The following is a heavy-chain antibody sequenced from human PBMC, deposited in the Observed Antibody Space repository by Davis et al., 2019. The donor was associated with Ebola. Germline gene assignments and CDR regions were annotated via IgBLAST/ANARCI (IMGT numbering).Heavy chain of an antibody. CDR1: GGSISSYY. J-gene: IGHJ5*02. Sequence: MPGGSLRLSCTVSGGSISSYYWSWIRQPPGKGLEWIGYIYYSGSTNYNPSLKSRVTISVDTSKNQFSLKLSSVTAADTAVYYCARSLRFLEWFWFDPWGQGTLVTVSS. CDR2: IYYSGST. V-gene: IGHV4-59*01. CDR3: ARSLRFLEWFWFDP. D-gene: IGHD3-3*01.